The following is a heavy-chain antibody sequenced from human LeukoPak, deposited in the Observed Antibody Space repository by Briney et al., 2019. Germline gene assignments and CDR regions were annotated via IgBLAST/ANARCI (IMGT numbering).Heavy chain of an antibody. V-gene: IGHV3-48*04. CDR1: GFTFSSYN. D-gene: IGHD3-9*01. CDR3: ARQPLYYDILTNHFKGGFDY. J-gene: IGHJ4*02. Sequence: PGGSLRLSCAASGFTFSSYNMNWVRQAPGKGLEWVSYITSTSSTIHYADSVRGRFTISRDNAKNSLYLQMNSLRAEDTAVYYCARQPLYYDILTNHFKGGFDYWGQGTLVTVSS. CDR2: ITSTSSTI.